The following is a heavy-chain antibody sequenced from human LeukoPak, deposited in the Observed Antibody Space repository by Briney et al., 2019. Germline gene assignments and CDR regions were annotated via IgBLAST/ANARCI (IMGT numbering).Heavy chain of an antibody. CDR2: IIPILGIA. CDR1: GGTFSSYA. D-gene: IGHD5-12*01. V-gene: IGHV1-69*04. J-gene: IGHJ6*02. CDR3: ARDCEATTSDYYYYGMDV. Sequence: SVKVSCKASGGTFSSYAISWVRQAPGQGLEWMGRIIPILGIANYAQKFQGRVTITADKSTSTAYMELSSLRSEDTAVYYCARDCEATTSDYYYYGMDVWGQGTTVTVSS.